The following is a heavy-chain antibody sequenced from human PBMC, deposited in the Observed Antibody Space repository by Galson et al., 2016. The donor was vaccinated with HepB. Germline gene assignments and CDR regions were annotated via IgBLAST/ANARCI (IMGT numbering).Heavy chain of an antibody. Sequence: SLRLSCAASGFIFNNAWMSWVRQAPGKGLEWVANIKRDGSQIYYVDSVKGRFTISRDNFQNSLFLQMNSLRAEDTAVYYCARAQWRQARRAAYFDYWGQGALVTVSS. CDR1: GFIFNNAW. D-gene: IGHD5-18*01. V-gene: IGHV3-7*04. CDR2: IKRDGSQI. J-gene: IGHJ4*02. CDR3: ARAQWRQARRAAYFDY.